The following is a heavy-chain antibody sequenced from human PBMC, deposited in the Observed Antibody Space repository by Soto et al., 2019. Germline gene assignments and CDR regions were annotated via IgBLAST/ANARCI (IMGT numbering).Heavy chain of an antibody. V-gene: IGHV3-9*01. CDR3: AKSGDSSGWYYRKYYYGMDV. D-gene: IGHD6-19*01. CDR2: ISWNSGSI. J-gene: IGHJ6*02. CDR1: GFTFDYYT. Sequence: PGGSRIRSGAASGFTFDYYTMHLVRPAPGKGLGWVSGISWNSGSIGYADSVKGRFTISRDNAKNSLYLQMNSLRAEDTALYYCAKSGDSSGWYYRKYYYGMDVWGQGTTVTVSS.